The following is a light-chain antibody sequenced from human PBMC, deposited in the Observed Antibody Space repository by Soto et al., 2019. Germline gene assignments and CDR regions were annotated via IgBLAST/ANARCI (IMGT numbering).Light chain of an antibody. CDR3: QQYNDWPRT. J-gene: IGKJ4*01. Sequence: EVVMTQSPATLSVSPGERVTLSCRASQSVRSHLAWYQQKPGQAPSLLIFGASTRATGVPDRFSGGESGTEFTLTISRLQSEDVAVYFCQQYNDWPRTFGGGIRVEIK. V-gene: IGKV3-15*01. CDR2: GAS. CDR1: QSVRSH.